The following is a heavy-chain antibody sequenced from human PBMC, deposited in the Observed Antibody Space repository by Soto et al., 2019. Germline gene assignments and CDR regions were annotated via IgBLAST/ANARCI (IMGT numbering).Heavy chain of an antibody. CDR2: IIPIFGTA. J-gene: IGHJ4*02. Sequence: GASVKVSCKASGGTFSSYAISWVRQAPGQGLEWMGGIIPIFGTANYAQKFQGRVTITADESTSTAYMELSSLRSEDTAVYYCAREAYCGGDCYLFDYWGQGTLVTVSS. V-gene: IGHV1-69*13. CDR3: AREAYCGGDCYLFDY. D-gene: IGHD2-21*02. CDR1: GGTFSSYA.